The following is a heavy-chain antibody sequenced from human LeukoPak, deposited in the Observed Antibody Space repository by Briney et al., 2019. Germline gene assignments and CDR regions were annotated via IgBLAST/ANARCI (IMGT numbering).Heavy chain of an antibody. CDR1: GFTFSSYG. CDR3: AREGLYCSGGSCPQPDLGY. J-gene: IGHJ4*02. CDR2: IWYDGSNK. D-gene: IGHD2-15*01. Sequence: GGSVRLSCEASGFTFSSYGMHWVRQAPGKGLEWVGVIWYDGSNKYYADNVKGRFTISRDNSKNTLYLQMNSLRAEDTAVYYCAREGLYCSGGSCPQPDLGYWGQGTLVTVPS. V-gene: IGHV3-33*01.